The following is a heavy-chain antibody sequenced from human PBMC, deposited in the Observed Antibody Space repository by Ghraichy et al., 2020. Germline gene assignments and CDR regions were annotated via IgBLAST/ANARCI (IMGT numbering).Heavy chain of an antibody. V-gene: IGHV3-66*01. D-gene: IGHD3-10*01. Sequence: GGSLRLSCAASGFTVSSNYMSWVRQAPGKGLEWVSVIYSGGSTYYADSVKGRFTISRDNSKNTLYLQMNSLRAEDTAVYYCARDHTNYYGVGYFDYWGQGTLVTVSS. CDR3: ARDHTNYYGVGYFDY. J-gene: IGHJ4*02. CDR1: GFTVSSNY. CDR2: IYSGGST.